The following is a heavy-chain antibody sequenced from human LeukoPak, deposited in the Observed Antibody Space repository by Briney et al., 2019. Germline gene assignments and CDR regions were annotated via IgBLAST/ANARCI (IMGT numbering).Heavy chain of an antibody. CDR3: ARGNFYSGSGSSPLDY. J-gene: IGHJ4*02. CDR1: GFTFSSYA. V-gene: IGHV3-23*01. CDR2: ISGSGRST. D-gene: IGHD3-10*01. Sequence: GGSLRLSCAASGFTFSSYAMSWVRQAPGKGLEWVSGISGSGRSTYYADSVKGRFTISRDHSKNTLYLQMNSLRAEDTAVYYCARGNFYSGSGSSPLDYWGQGTLVTVSS.